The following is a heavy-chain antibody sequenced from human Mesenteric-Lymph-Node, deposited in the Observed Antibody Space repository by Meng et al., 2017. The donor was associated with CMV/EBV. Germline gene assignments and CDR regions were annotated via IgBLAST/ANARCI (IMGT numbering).Heavy chain of an antibody. J-gene: IGHJ5*02. CDR2: INAGNANP. V-gene: IGHV1-3*01. CDR3: ASEHGTLIGFGFDP. Sequence: SAFDFTTSGIHWVRHAPGPSLEWVVWINAGNANPIYPQNFQGSSTFARDTSASTVYMDLTSLRSAGTAVYYCASEHGTLIGFGFDPWGQGTLVTVSS. D-gene: IGHD1-1*01. CDR1: AFDFTTSG.